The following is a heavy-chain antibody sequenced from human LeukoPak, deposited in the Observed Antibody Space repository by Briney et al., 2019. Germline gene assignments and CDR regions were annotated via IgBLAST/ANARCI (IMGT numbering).Heavy chain of an antibody. D-gene: IGHD2-2*01. Sequence: GRSLRLSCAASGFTFSSYAMHWVRQAPGKGLEWVAVISYDGSNKYYADPVKGRFTISRDNSKNTLYLQMNSLRAEDTAVYYCARDPIVVVPAAGYYYYYYGMDVWGKGTTVTVSS. CDR3: ARDPIVVVPAAGYYYYYYGMDV. CDR2: ISYDGSNK. J-gene: IGHJ6*04. CDR1: GFTFSSYA. V-gene: IGHV3-30*04.